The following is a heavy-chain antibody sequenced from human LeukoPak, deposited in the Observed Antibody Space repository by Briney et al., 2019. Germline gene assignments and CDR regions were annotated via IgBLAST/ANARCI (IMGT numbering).Heavy chain of an antibody. J-gene: IGHJ6*03. CDR3: ASGGGWLLPPFAYYHYMDA. CDR2: IYTSGST. D-gene: IGHD2-21*01. V-gene: IGHV4-4*09. CDR1: GGSISSYY. Sequence: SETLSLTCTVSGGSISSYYWSWIRQPPGKGLEWIGYIYTSGSTNYNPSLKSRVTISVDTSKNQFSLKLSSVTAADTAVYYRASGGGWLLPPFAYYHYMDAWGKGTTVTVSS.